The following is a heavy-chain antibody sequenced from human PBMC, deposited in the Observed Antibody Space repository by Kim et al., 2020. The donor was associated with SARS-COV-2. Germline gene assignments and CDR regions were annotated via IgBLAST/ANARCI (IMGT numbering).Heavy chain of an antibody. Sequence: SETLSLTCTVSGASISSYYWTWIRQPPGKGLEWIGYIYNSGSTNYNPSLKSRVTISVDTSKTQFSLKLSSVTAADTAVYYCARHRGTYSGIQRVLDYWGQGTLVTVSS. J-gene: IGHJ4*02. CDR3: ARHRGTYSGIQRVLDY. CDR2: IYNSGST. V-gene: IGHV4-59*08. CDR1: GASISSYY. D-gene: IGHD1-26*01.